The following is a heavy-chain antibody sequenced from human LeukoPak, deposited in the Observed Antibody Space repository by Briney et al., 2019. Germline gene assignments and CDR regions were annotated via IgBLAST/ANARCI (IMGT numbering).Heavy chain of an antibody. Sequence: GASVKVSCKASGGTFSSYGISWVRQAPGQGLEWMGRIIPTLGIANYAQKFQGRVTITADKSTSTAYMELSSLRSEDTAVYYCARGTLIAGAAGTDWFDPWGQGTLVTVSS. V-gene: IGHV1-69*04. CDR2: IIPTLGIA. CDR3: ARGTLIAGAAGTDWFDP. CDR1: GGTFSSYG. J-gene: IGHJ5*02. D-gene: IGHD6-13*01.